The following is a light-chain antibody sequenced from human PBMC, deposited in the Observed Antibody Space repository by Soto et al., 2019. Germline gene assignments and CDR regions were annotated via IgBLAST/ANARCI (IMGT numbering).Light chain of an antibody. CDR2: GAS. Sequence: EIVLTQSPGTLSLSPGERVTLSCRSSQSVSSAYLAWYQQKRGQAPRLLIYGASNRATDIPDRFSGSGSGTDFTLTISRLEPEDFAVYYCQQYGSSPPSVTFGQGTRLEIK. J-gene: IGKJ5*01. V-gene: IGKV3-20*01. CDR3: QQYGSSPPSVT. CDR1: QSVSSAY.